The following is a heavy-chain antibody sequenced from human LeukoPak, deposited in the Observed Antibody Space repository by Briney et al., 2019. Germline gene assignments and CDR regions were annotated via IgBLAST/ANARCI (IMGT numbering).Heavy chain of an antibody. Sequence: SETLSLTCAVYGGSFSDYYWSWIRQPSGKGLEWIGEINHSGSTNYNPSLKSRVTISVDTSKNQFSLKLSSVTAADTAVYYCARDYRYYDFWSGYSIGHYYGMDVWGQGTTVTVSS. CDR2: INHSGST. D-gene: IGHD3-3*01. J-gene: IGHJ6*02. CDR1: GGSFSDYY. CDR3: ARDYRYYDFWSGYSIGHYYGMDV. V-gene: IGHV4-34*01.